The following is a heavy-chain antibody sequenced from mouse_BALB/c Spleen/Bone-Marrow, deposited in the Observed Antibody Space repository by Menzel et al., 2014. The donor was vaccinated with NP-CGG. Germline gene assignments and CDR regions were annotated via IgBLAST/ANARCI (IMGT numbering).Heavy chain of an antibody. CDR3: ARDAMGY. Sequence: EVQVVESGPELVKPGASVKMSCKASGYTFTSYVMHWVKQKPGQGLEWIGYIYPSNDVTKYNEKFKGKATLISDKSSSTAYMELSSLTSEDCAVYYRARDAMGYWGQGTSVTVSS. J-gene: IGHJ4*01. CDR2: IYPSNDVT. V-gene: IGHV1-14*01. CDR1: GYTFTSYV.